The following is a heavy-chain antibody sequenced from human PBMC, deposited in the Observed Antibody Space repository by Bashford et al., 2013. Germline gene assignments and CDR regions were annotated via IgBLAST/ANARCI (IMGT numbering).Heavy chain of an antibody. D-gene: IGHD5-12*01. Sequence: SETLSLTCTVSGGSISSGGYYWSWIRRPHPGKGLEWIGYIHYTETTYYNPSLKGRVLMSLDTSNKQFSLRLSSVTAADTAVYYCARGSLRGPLNYWGQGTLVTVSS. CDR1: GGSISSGGYY. CDR2: IHYTETT. CDR3: ARGSLRGPLNY. V-gene: IGHV4-31*03. J-gene: IGHJ4*02.